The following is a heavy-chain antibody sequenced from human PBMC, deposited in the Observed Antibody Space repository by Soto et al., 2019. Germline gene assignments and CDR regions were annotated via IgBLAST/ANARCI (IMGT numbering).Heavy chain of an antibody. Sequence: EVLLLESGGGLVQPGGSLRLSCAASGFTFSTYVMNWVRQAPGKGLEWVSVISASGDDTYYADSVKGRFTISRDNSKNTLSLQMNSLRAEDTAIYYCAQDSCTTTRCYDRSFQHWGQGSLVTVSS. CDR2: ISASGDDT. J-gene: IGHJ1*01. V-gene: IGHV3-23*01. D-gene: IGHD2-2*01. CDR1: GFTFSTYV. CDR3: AQDSCTTTRCYDRSFQH.